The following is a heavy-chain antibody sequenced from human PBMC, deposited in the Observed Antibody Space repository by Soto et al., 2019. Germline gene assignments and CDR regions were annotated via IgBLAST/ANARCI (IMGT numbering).Heavy chain of an antibody. V-gene: IGHV3-7*03. J-gene: IGHJ6*02. Sequence: GGSLRLSCAASGFTSRNYWMSWVRQAPGKGLEWVANIKQDGSEKVYVDSVKGRFTISRDNPKNSLYLQMNSLRAEDTAVYYCTRGTDLVYCTGSSCPGMDVWGQGTTVTVSS. D-gene: IGHD2-15*01. CDR1: GFTSRNYW. CDR2: IKQDGSEK. CDR3: TRGTDLVYCTGSSCPGMDV.